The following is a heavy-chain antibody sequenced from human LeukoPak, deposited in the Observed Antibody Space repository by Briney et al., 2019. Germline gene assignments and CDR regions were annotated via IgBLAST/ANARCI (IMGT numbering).Heavy chain of an antibody. V-gene: IGHV3-23*01. D-gene: IGHD4-11*01. CDR3: APLAVTTKDFVY. Sequence: GGSLRLSCAASGFTFSSYAMSWVRQAPGKGLDWVSAIGGSGGYTYYADSVKGRFTISRDNSKNTLYLQMNSLRAEDTAVYYCAPLAVTTKDFVYWGQGTLVTVSS. CDR2: IGGSGGYT. CDR1: GFTFSSYA. J-gene: IGHJ4*02.